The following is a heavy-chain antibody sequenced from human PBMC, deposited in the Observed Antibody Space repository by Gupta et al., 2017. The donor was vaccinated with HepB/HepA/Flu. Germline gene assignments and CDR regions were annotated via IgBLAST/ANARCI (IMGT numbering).Heavy chain of an antibody. Sequence: QIQLIQSGAEIRRPGASVRVSCEASKYTFTLYYIHWVRQAPGQGLEWLGWINPDTGATNLEGRFQGRVTLTRDTAINSAFLEIKSLTSDDTAVYFCARDSSSGGAYLDYWGKGTVVSVSS. J-gene: IGHJ4*02. D-gene: IGHD6-6*01. CDR1: KYTFTLYY. CDR3: ARDSSSGGAYLDY. V-gene: IGHV1-2*02. CDR2: INPDTGAT.